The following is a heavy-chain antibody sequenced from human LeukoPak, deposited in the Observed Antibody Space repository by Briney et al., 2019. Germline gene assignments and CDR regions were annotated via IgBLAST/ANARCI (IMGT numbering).Heavy chain of an antibody. CDR1: GFTFSSYG. CDR2: IWYDGSNK. D-gene: IGHD2-2*02. J-gene: IGHJ4*02. Sequence: GSLRLSCAASGFTFSSYGMHWVRQAPGKGLEWVAVIWYDGSNKYYADSVKGRFTISRDNSKNTLYLQMNSPRAEDTAVYYCARGGFRVVVPAAIPEDWGQGTLVTVSS. V-gene: IGHV3-33*01. CDR3: ARGGFRVVVPAAIPED.